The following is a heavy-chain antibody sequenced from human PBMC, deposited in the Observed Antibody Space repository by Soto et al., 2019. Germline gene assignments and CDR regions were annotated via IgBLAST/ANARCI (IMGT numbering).Heavy chain of an antibody. V-gene: IGHV3-30*18. CDR2: ISYDGSNK. D-gene: IGHD2-2*02. Sequence: QVQLVESGGGVVQPGRSLRLSCAASGFTFSSYGMHWVRQAPGKGLEWVAVISYDGSNKYYADSVKGRFTISRENSKNTLYLQMNILRAEDTAVYYCEKDHQLYPDYWGQGTLVTVSS. J-gene: IGHJ4*02. CDR1: GFTFSSYG. CDR3: EKDHQLYPDY.